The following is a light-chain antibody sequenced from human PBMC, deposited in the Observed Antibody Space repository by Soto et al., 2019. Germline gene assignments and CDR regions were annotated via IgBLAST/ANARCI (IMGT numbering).Light chain of an antibody. V-gene: IGKV3-20*01. J-gene: IGKJ1*01. Sequence: EIVLTQSPGTLSLSPGERATLSCRASQGVSSSYLAWYQQKPGQAPRLLIHDASIRATGLPDRCSGSGSGTYFPLTITILEPEDVAVYYRQHYSHAGTFGQGTKVDIK. CDR1: QGVSSSY. CDR3: QHYSHAGT. CDR2: DAS.